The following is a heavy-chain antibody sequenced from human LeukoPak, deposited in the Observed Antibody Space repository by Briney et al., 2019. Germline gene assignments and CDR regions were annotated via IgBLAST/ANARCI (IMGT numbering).Heavy chain of an antibody. V-gene: IGHV3-66*04. CDR1: GFTFSSYN. J-gene: IGHJ6*03. Sequence: PGGSLRLSCAASGFTFSSYNMNWVRQAPGKGLEWVSVIYSGGSTYYADSVKGRFTISRDNSKNTLYLQMNSLRAEDTAVYYCARLRENYYYYMDVWGKGTTVTVSS. CDR3: ARLRENYYYYMDV. CDR2: IYSGGST.